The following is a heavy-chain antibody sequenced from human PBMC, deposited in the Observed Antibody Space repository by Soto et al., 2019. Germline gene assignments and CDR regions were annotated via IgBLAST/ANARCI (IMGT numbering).Heavy chain of an antibody. D-gene: IGHD2-15*01. CDR3: ARPVLGYCSGGSCQNYYYYGMDV. V-gene: IGHV5-10-1*01. CDR2: IDPSDSYT. CDR1: GYSFTSYW. J-gene: IGHJ6*02. Sequence: PLESLNISCNVSGYSFTSYWISWVRQMPGKVLEWMARIDPSDSYTNYSPSFQGHVTISADKSISNAYLQWSSLKASDTAMYYCARPVLGYCSGGSCQNYYYYGMDVWGQGTTVTVTS.